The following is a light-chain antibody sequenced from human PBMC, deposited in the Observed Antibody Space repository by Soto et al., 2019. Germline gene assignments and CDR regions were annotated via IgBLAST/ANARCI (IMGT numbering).Light chain of an antibody. CDR3: QVWDSSSDHVV. J-gene: IGLJ2*01. CDR1: NIGSKS. V-gene: IGLV3-21*04. CDR2: YDS. Sequence: SYELTQPPSVSVAPGKTARITCGGNNIGSKSVHWYQQKQGQAPVLVIYYDSDRPSGIPERCSGSNSGNTATLTISRVEAGDEADYYCQVWDSSSDHVVFGGGTKLTVL.